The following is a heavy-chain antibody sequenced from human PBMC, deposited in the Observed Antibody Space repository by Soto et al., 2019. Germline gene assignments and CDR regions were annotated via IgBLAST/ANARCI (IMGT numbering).Heavy chain of an antibody. CDR1: GGSISSYY. CDR3: ARQHDFWSGYNWFDP. Sequence: SETLSLTRTVSGGSISSYYWSWIRQPPGKGLEWIGYIYYSGSTNYNPSLKSRVTISVDTSKNQFSLKLSSVTAADTAVYYCARQHDFWSGYNWFDPWGQGTLVTVSS. J-gene: IGHJ5*02. V-gene: IGHV4-59*01. CDR2: IYYSGST. D-gene: IGHD3-3*01.